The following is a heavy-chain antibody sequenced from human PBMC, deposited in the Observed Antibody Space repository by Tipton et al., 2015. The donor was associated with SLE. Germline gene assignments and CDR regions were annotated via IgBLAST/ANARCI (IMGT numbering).Heavy chain of an antibody. CDR3: TRGLPSQTWFDP. J-gene: IGHJ5*02. CDR1: GFTFSNYG. V-gene: IGHV3-33*01. D-gene: IGHD2-2*01. CDR2: IWYDGSNK. Sequence: RSLRLSCAASGFTFSNYGMHWVRQAPGKGLEWVAVIWYDGSNKYYADSVKGRFTISRDNSKNTLYLQMNSLRAEDTAVYYCTRGLPSQTWFDPWGQGTLVTVSS.